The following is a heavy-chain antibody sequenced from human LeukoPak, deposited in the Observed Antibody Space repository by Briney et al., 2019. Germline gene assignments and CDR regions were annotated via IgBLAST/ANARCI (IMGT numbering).Heavy chain of an antibody. J-gene: IGHJ4*02. CDR3: AKAPGGEYSSSSPYFDY. CDR1: GFTFSSYA. CDR2: ISSNGGST. Sequence: PGGSLRLSCAASGFTFSSYAMHWVRQAPGKGLEYVSAISSNGGSTYYANSVKGRFTISRDNSKNTLYLQMGSLRAEDMALYYCAKAPGGEYSSSSPYFDYWGQGTLVTVSS. D-gene: IGHD6-6*01. V-gene: IGHV3-64*01.